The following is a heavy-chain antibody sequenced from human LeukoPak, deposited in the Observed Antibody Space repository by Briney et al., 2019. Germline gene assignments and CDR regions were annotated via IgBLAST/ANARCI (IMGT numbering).Heavy chain of an antibody. J-gene: IGHJ4*02. Sequence: SETLSLTCTVSGGSISSSSYYWGWLRQPPGKGLEWIGSIYYSGSTYYNPSLKSRVTISVDTSKNQFSLKLSSVTAADTAVYYCARQRMVRGVIISHFDYWGQGTLVTVSS. CDR2: IYYSGST. CDR3: ARQRMVRGVIISHFDY. V-gene: IGHV4-39*01. D-gene: IGHD3-10*01. CDR1: GGSISSSSYY.